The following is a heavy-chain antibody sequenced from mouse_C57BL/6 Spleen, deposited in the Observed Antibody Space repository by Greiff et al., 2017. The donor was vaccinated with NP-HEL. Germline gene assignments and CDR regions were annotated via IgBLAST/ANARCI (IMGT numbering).Heavy chain of an antibody. D-gene: IGHD2-4*01. V-gene: IGHV1-7*01. CDR3: ARRIWYDYDPYYFDY. Sequence: VQLQQSGAELAKPGASVKLSCKASGYTFTSYWMHWVKQRPGQGLEWIGYINPSSGYTKYNQKFKVKATLTADKSSSTAYMQLSSLTYEDSAVYYCARRIWYDYDPYYFDYWGQGTTLTVSS. CDR2: INPSSGYT. J-gene: IGHJ2*01. CDR1: GYTFTSYW.